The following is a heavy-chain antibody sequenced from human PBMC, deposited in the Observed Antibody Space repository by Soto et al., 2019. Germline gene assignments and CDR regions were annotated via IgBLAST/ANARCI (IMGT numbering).Heavy chain of an antibody. J-gene: IGHJ5*02. CDR1: SVPISDTNYY. Sequence: QLQLQESGPGLVKPSETLSLTCNISSVPISDTNYYWGWIRQPPGHGLEWIGTIYFNGKTFYKPSLKSRLIKPVDTAKDQFWLSMTFVAAAGTAGFYCARQGSSWGQGTLVAVSS. CDR2: IYFNGKT. V-gene: IGHV4-39*01. CDR3: ARQGSS.